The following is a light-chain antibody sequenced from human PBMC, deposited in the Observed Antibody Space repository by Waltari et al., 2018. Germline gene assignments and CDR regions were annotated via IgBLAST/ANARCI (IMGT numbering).Light chain of an antibody. CDR1: RSYVGASNY. Sequence: QSALTQPPSASGSPGQSVAISCPGTRSYVGASNYVAWYHQHPGKAPKLMIYEVSNRPSGVPDRFSGSKSGNTASLTVSGLQAEDEADYYCSSYAGSTAVFGGGTKLSVL. CDR2: EVS. J-gene: IGLJ2*01. V-gene: IGLV2-8*01. CDR3: SSYAGSTAV.